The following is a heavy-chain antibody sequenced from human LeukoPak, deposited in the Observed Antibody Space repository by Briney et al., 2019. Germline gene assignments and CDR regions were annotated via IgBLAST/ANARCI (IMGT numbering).Heavy chain of an antibody. CDR3: ARGQDLWLLDY. V-gene: IGHV3-30*04. CDR1: GFTFSSYA. Sequence: PGGSLRLSCAASGFTFSSYAMHWVRQAPGKGLEWVAVISYDGSNKYYADSVKGRFTISRDDSKNTLYLQMNSLRAEDTAVYYCARGQDLWLLDYWGQGTLVTVSS. J-gene: IGHJ4*02. D-gene: IGHD5-18*01. CDR2: ISYDGSNK.